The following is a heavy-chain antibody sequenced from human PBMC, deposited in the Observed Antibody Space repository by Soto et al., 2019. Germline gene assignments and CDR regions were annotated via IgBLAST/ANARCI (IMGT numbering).Heavy chain of an antibody. D-gene: IGHD3-22*01. V-gene: IGHV3-48*02. Sequence: GGSLRLSCAASGFTFSSYSMNWVRQAPGKGLEWVSYISSSSSTIYYADSVKGRFTISRDNAKNSLYLQMNSLRDEDTAVYYCARDYYDSSGYTPYYYYGMDVWGQGTTVTVSS. CDR2: ISSSSSTI. J-gene: IGHJ6*02. CDR1: GFTFSSYS. CDR3: ARDYYDSSGYTPYYYYGMDV.